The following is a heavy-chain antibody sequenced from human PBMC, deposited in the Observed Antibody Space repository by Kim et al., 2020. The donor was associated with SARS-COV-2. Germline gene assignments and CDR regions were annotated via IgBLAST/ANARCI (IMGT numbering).Heavy chain of an antibody. V-gene: IGHV1-69*13. D-gene: IGHD2-2*01. CDR1: GGTFSSYA. Sequence: SVKVSCKASGGTFSSYAISWVRQAPGQGLEWMGGIIPIFGTANYAQKFQGRVTITADESTSTAYMELSSLRSEDTAIYYCARQGTGTSLPDYWGQGTLVTVSS. CDR3: ARQGTGTSLPDY. CDR2: IIPIFGTA. J-gene: IGHJ4*02.